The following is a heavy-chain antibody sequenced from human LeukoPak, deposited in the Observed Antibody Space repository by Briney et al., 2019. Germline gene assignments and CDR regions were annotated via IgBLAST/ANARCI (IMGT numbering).Heavy chain of an antibody. CDR3: ARRGYSYGFFDY. CDR1: GGTFSSYA. Sequence: SVKVSCKASGGTFSSYAISWVRQAPGQGLDWMGGIIPIFGTANYAQKFQGRVTITADESTSTAYMELSSLRSEDTAVYYCARRGYSYGFFDYWGQGTLVTVSS. D-gene: IGHD5-18*01. CDR2: IIPIFGTA. V-gene: IGHV1-69*13. J-gene: IGHJ4*02.